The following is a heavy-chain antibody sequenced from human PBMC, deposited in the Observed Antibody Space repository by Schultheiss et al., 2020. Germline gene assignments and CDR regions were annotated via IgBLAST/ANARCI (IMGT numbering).Heavy chain of an antibody. CDR1: GFTFSSYA. J-gene: IGHJ5*02. Sequence: GGSLRLSCAASGFTFSSYAMHWVRQAPGKGLEWVAVISYDGSNKYYADSVKGRFTISRDNAKNSLYLQMNSLRAEDTAVYYCARDGKAWKFWSGYYGGNWFDPWGQGTLVNVSS. CDR2: ISYDGSNK. V-gene: IGHV3-33*05. CDR3: ARDGKAWKFWSGYYGGNWFDP. D-gene: IGHD3-3*01.